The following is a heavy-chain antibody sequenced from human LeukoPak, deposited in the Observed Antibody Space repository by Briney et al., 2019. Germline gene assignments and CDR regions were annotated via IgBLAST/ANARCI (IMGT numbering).Heavy chain of an antibody. Sequence: HSGGSLRLSCAASGFTVSNNYMSWIRQAPGKGLEWVSVIYSGGSTYYADSVKGRFTISRDNSKNTLYLQMNSLRAEDTAVYYCARENYYDSSGYFDYWGQGTLVTVSS. V-gene: IGHV3-53*01. CDR3: ARENYYDSSGYFDY. D-gene: IGHD3-22*01. CDR2: IYSGGST. J-gene: IGHJ4*02. CDR1: GFTVSNNY.